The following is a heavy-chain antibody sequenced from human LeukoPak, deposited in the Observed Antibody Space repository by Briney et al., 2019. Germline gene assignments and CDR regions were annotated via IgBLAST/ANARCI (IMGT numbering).Heavy chain of an antibody. Sequence: GESLKISCKGSGYSSTSYWIGWVRQVPGKGLEWMGIIYPGDSDTRYSPSFQGQVTISADKSISTAYLQWSSLKASDTAMYYCARLAPIAVAANFDYWGQGTLVTVSS. CDR3: ARLAPIAVAANFDY. J-gene: IGHJ4*02. CDR1: GYSSTSYW. V-gene: IGHV5-51*01. CDR2: IYPGDSDT. D-gene: IGHD6-19*01.